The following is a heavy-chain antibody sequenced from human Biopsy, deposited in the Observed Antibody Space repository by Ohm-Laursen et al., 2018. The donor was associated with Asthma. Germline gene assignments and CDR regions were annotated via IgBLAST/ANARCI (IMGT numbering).Heavy chain of an antibody. D-gene: IGHD3-9*01. CDR1: GYTFISYA. J-gene: IGHJ3*02. CDR2: INAGNGNT. Sequence: ASVKVSCKASGYTFISYAIHWVRQAPGQRLEWMGWINAGNGNTKYSQKFQGRVTITRDTSASTAYMELSSLRSEDTAVYYCARTYYDFLTGQVNDALAMWGQGTVVIVSS. V-gene: IGHV1-3*01. CDR3: ARTYYDFLTGQVNDALAM.